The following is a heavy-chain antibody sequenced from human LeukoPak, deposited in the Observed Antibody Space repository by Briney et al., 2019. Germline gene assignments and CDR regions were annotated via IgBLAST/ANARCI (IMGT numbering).Heavy chain of an antibody. D-gene: IGHD6-13*01. J-gene: IGHJ4*02. CDR3: AKDIGYSSSSALFDY. CDR2: ISWNSGSI. CDR1: GSTFDDYA. V-gene: IGHV3-9*01. Sequence: GGSLRLSCAASGSTFDDYAMHWVRQAPGKGLEWVSGISWNSGSIGYADSVKGRFTISRDNAENSLYLQMNSLRAEDTALYYCAKDIGYSSSSALFDYWGQGTLVTVSS.